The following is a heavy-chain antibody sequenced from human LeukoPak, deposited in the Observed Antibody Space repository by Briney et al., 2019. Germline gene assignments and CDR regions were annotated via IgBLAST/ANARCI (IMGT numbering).Heavy chain of an antibody. CDR2: IYATGSA. V-gene: IGHV4-4*07. Sequence: PSETLSLTCDVSGDFFRSYWWGWVRQPARKGLEWIGRIYATGSAQFNPSLKSRLTMSMDTSTNQFTLKLTSVTAADTAVYFCARQGYTASYYFLDFWSQGTLVTVSS. CDR1: GDFFRSYW. CDR3: ARQGYTASYYFLDF. J-gene: IGHJ4*02. D-gene: IGHD1-26*01.